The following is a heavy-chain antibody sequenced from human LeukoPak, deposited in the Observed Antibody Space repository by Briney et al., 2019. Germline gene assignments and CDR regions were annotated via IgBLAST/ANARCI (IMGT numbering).Heavy chain of an antibody. J-gene: IGHJ5*02. D-gene: IGHD6-25*01. Sequence: MPSETLSLTCAVYGGSFSGYYWSWIRQPPGKGLEWIGETNHSGSTNYNPSLKSRVTISVDTSKNQFSLKLSSVTAADTAVYYCAAAPKEGHNWFDPWGQGTLVTVSS. CDR1: GGSFSGYY. CDR2: TNHSGST. CDR3: AAAPKEGHNWFDP. V-gene: IGHV4-34*01.